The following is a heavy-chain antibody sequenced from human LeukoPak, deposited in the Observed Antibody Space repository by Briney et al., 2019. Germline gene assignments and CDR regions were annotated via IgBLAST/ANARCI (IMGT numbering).Heavy chain of an antibody. J-gene: IGHJ4*02. V-gene: IGHV4-34*01. CDR1: GGSFSGYY. CDR3: ARQWLVSPLFDY. D-gene: IGHD6-19*01. CDR2: INHSGST. Sequence: SETLSLTCAVYGGSFSGYYWSWIRQPPGKGLEWIGEINHSGSTNYNPSLRSRVTVSVHTSKNQLSLKLSSVTAADAAVYYCARQWLVSPLFDYWGQGTLVTVSS.